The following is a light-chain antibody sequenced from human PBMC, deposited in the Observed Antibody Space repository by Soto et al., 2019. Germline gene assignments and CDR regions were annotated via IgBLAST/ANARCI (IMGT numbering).Light chain of an antibody. CDR3: SSYTRSSIYV. Sequence: QSALTQPASVSGSPGQSITISCTGTSSDVGGHKYVSWYQQHPGKAPKVMIYEVSYRPSGVANRFSGSKSGNTASLTISGLQAEDEADYYCSSYTRSSIYVFGTGTKLTVL. CDR2: EVS. CDR1: SSDVGGHKY. J-gene: IGLJ1*01. V-gene: IGLV2-14*01.